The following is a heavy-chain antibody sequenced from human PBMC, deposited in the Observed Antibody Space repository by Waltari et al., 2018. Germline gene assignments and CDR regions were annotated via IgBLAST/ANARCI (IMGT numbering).Heavy chain of an antibody. D-gene: IGHD2-15*01. V-gene: IGHV4-4*02. Sequence: QVQLQESRPGLVKPSGPLSLTCGVSGASMSGNYWWSWVRQPPGKGLEWIGQVHRSGRTNYNPPLESRVTVSIDTFNSQFSLEVTSATAADTALYFCARDRGRGLYLDSWGRGILVTVSP. CDR1: GASMSGNYW. J-gene: IGHJ4*02. CDR3: ARDRGRGLYLDS. CDR2: VHRSGRT.